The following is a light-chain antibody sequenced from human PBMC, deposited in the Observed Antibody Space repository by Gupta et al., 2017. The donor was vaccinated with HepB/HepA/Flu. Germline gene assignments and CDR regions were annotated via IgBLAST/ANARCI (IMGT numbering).Light chain of an antibody. CDR1: SFDVGSHN. Sequence: QSVLTQPPSASGTPGQRVTISCSGSSFDVGSHNINWYQQLPGTAPKLLIYSTNQRPSGVPGRFSASKSGTSASLAISGLQSEDEADYFCGTWDKSLNAFVFGTGTEVTVL. CDR2: STN. J-gene: IGLJ1*01. V-gene: IGLV1-44*01. CDR3: GTWDKSLNAFV.